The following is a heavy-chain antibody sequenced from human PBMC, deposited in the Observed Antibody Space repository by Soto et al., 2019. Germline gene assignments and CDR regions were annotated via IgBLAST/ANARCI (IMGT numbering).Heavy chain of an antibody. CDR1: GASISRIGFH. CDR2: IYDAGTT. CDR3: ARRGSGHTFDY. D-gene: IGHD3-10*01. Sequence: QLQLQESGPGLVKPSETLSLTCAVSGASISRIGFHWGWIRQPPGQGLEWIGSIYDAGTTFYNSSLKSRVTISADTSKNHFSLKLSSVTAADTAVYYCARRGSGHTFDYWGQGTLVTVSS. J-gene: IGHJ4*02. V-gene: IGHV4-39*01.